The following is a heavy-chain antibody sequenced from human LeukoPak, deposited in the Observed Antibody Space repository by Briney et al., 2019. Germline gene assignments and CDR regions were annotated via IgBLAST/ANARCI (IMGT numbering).Heavy chain of an antibody. CDR3: ARAQRGITMVRGVTPNHYYYYMDV. CDR1: GYTFTSYD. J-gene: IGHJ6*03. CDR2: MNPNSGNT. D-gene: IGHD3-10*01. V-gene: IGHV1-8*01. Sequence: ASVKVSCKASGYTFTSYDINWVRQAAGQGLEWMGWMNPNSGNTGYAQKFQGRVTMTRNTSISTAYMELSSLRSEDTAVYYCARAQRGITMVRGVTPNHYYYYMDVWGKGTTVTVSS.